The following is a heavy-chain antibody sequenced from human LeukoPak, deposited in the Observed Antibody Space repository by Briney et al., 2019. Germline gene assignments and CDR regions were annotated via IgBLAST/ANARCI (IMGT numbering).Heavy chain of an antibody. CDR3: ARGALRFGEIGMDV. CDR2: IFYSGST. D-gene: IGHD3-10*01. Sequence: PSGTLSLTCGVSGGSISSSTWWTWVRQPPGKGLEWIGEIFYSGSTNYNPSLRSRVRMSVDTSKSYFSLQLTSVTAADTAVYYCARGALRFGEIGMDVWGQGTTVTVSS. CDR1: GGSISSSTW. V-gene: IGHV4-4*02. J-gene: IGHJ6*02.